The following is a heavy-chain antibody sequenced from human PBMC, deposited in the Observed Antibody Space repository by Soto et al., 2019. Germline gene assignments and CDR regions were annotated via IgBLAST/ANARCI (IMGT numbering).Heavy chain of an antibody. CDR1: GFTFRDYY. Sequence: QVQLVESGGGLVRPGGSLRLSCEASGFTFRDYYMTWFRQAPGKGLEWLSYIDSSTKYTNYADSVKGRFTISRDNAKNSLYLQMNSLRAEDAAVYYCAREYYYSMDVWGQGTIVTVSS. V-gene: IGHV3-11*05. CDR2: IDSSTKYT. CDR3: AREYYYSMDV. J-gene: IGHJ6*02.